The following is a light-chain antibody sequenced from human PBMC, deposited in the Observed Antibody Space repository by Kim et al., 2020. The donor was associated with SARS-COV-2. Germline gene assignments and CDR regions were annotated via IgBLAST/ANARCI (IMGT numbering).Light chain of an antibody. CDR2: DAS. V-gene: IGKV3-11*01. CDR1: QSVSSQ. J-gene: IGKJ1*01. CDR3: QQRSNWPVT. Sequence: EIVLTQSPVTLSLSPGERATLSCRASQSVSSQLAWYQQTPGQAPRLLIYDASNRATGIPARFSGSGSGTDFTLTISSLEPEDLAVYYCQQRSNWPVTFGQGTKVEIK.